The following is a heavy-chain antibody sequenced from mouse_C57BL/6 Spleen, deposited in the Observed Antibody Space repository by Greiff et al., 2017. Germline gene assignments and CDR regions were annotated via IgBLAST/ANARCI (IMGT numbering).Heavy chain of an antibody. D-gene: IGHD2-1*01. J-gene: IGHJ1*03. Sequence: QVQLKQSGPELVKPGASVKISCKASGYAFSSSWMNWVKQRPGKGLEWIGRIYPGDGDTNYNGKFKGKATLTADKSSSTAYMQLSSLTSEDSAVYFCAHGNYGWYFDVWGTGTTVTVSS. CDR3: AHGNYGWYFDV. CDR2: IYPGDGDT. CDR1: GYAFSSSW. V-gene: IGHV1-82*01.